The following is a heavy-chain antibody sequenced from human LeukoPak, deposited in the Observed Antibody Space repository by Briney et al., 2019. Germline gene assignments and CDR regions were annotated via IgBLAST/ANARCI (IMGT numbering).Heavy chain of an antibody. CDR3: ARARSTTETNRFDP. J-gene: IGHJ5*02. Sequence: GGSLRLSCAASGFTFSNYWLHWVRQAPGKGLVWVSRISPDGSSTTYADSVKGRFTISRDNAKNTLYLQMNSLRAEDTAVYFCARARSTTETNRFDPWGLGTLVTVSS. D-gene: IGHD1-1*01. CDR1: GFTFSNYW. CDR2: ISPDGSST. V-gene: IGHV3-74*01.